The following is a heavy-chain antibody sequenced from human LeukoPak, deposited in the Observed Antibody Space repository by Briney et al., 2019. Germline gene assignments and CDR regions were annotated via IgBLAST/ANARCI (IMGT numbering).Heavy chain of an antibody. CDR1: GYTFSSYG. D-gene: IGHD3-10*01. CDR3: ARMLWFVESPGDPDP. CDR2: INPNSGGT. Sequence: GASVKVSCKASGYTFSSYGISWVRQAPGQGLEWMGRINPNSGGTNYAQKFQGRVTMTRDTSISTAYMELSRLRSDDTAVYYCARMLWFVESPGDPDPWGQGTLVTVSS. J-gene: IGHJ5*02. V-gene: IGHV1-2*06.